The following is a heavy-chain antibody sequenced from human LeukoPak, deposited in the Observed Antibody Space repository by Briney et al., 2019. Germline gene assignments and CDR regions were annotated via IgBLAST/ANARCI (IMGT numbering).Heavy chain of an antibody. CDR1: GFSFSTYS. J-gene: IGHJ6*02. CDR3: ARDLSYCTITSCSYYYYGMDV. V-gene: IGHV3-21*01. CDR2: ISSRSGYI. Sequence: GGSPRLSCAASGFSFSTYSMNWVRQAPGKGLEWVSSISSRSGYIYYADSVKGRYTISRDNAKNSLYLQMDSLGAEDTAVYYCARDLSYCTITSCSYYYYGMDVWGRGTTVAVSS. D-gene: IGHD2-2*01.